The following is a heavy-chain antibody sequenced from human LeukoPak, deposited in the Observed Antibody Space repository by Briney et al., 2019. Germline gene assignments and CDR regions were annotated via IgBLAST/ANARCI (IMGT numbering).Heavy chain of an antibody. V-gene: IGHV1-2*02. CDR3: ATRIAVAGADAFDI. CDR1: GYTFTSYY. J-gene: IGHJ3*02. Sequence: ASVKVSCKASGYTFTSYYMHWVRQAPGQGLEWMGWINPNSGGTNYAQKFQGRVTMTRDTSISTAYMELSRLRSDDTAVYYCATRIAVAGADAFDIWGQGTMVTVSS. D-gene: IGHD6-19*01. CDR2: INPNSGGT.